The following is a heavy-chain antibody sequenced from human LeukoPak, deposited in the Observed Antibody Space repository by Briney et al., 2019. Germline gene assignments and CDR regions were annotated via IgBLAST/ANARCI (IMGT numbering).Heavy chain of an antibody. CDR3: ATVYYYGSGSYYNPLDY. J-gene: IGHJ4*02. CDR2: FDPEDGET. D-gene: IGHD3-10*01. Sequence: ASVKVSCKVSGYTLTELSMHWVRQAPGQGLEWMGGFDPEDGETIYAQKFQGRVTMTEDTSTDTAYMELSSLRSEDTAVYYCATVYYYGSGSYYNPLDYWGQGTLVTVSP. V-gene: IGHV1-24*01. CDR1: GYTLTELS.